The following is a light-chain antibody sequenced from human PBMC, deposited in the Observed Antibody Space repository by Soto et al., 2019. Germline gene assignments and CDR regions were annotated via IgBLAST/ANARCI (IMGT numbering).Light chain of an antibody. V-gene: IGKV1-9*01. CDR2: DAS. Sequence: DVQLTQSPSFMSASVGDRVSITCRASQGISTFLAWYQQHPGTAPKRLIYDASNLQSGVPSRFSGSGSGTEFTLTISSLQPEDFATYYCQHSYGTPRTFGQGTKVEIK. J-gene: IGKJ1*01. CDR1: QGISTF. CDR3: QHSYGTPRT.